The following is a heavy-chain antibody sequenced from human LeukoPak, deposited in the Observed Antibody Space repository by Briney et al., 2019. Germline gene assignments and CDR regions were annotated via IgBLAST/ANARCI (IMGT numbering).Heavy chain of an antibody. Sequence: PGGSLRLSCAASGFTFTTYWMGWVRQAPGKGREWVANVKQDGSDKYYMDSVKGRFTISRDNGNNSLYLLMSSLRAEDSGVYYCARIAAAVPDQWGPGTLVTVSS. CDR2: VKQDGSDK. D-gene: IGHD6-13*01. V-gene: IGHV3-7*01. CDR1: GFTFTTYW. J-gene: IGHJ5*02. CDR3: ARIAAAVPDQ.